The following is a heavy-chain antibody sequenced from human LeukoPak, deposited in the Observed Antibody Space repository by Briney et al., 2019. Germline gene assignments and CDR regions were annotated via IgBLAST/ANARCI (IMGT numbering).Heavy chain of an antibody. CDR3: ARETSGSYYPVDY. CDR2: ISSSSSTI. CDR1: GFTFSSYS. Sequence: PGGSLRLSCAASGFTFSSYSMNSLRQAPPKGLEPASYISSSSSTIYYADSVKGRFTISRDNAKNSLYLQMNSLRAEDTAVYYCARETSGSYYPVDYWGQGTLVTVSS. J-gene: IGHJ4*02. V-gene: IGHV3-48*01. D-gene: IGHD1-26*01.